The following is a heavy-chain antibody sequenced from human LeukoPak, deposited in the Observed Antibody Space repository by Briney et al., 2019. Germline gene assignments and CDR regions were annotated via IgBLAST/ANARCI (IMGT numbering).Heavy chain of an antibody. J-gene: IGHJ4*02. Sequence: ASVKVSCKASGYSFSDYYIHWVRQAPGQGLEWMGRITPNSGGTNYAQKFQGRVTMTRDTSISTAYMELSRLSSDDTALYYCARGIDTSGHYYSGICDYWGQGTLVTVSS. CDR3: ARGIDTSGHYYSGICDY. V-gene: IGHV1-2*06. CDR1: GYSFSDYY. D-gene: IGHD3-22*01. CDR2: ITPNSGGT.